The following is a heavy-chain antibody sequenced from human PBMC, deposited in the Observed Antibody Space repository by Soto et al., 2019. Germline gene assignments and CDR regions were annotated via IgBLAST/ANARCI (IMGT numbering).Heavy chain of an antibody. CDR1: GFTFSSYE. Sequence: PGGSLRLSCAASGFTFSSYEMNWVRQAPGKGLEWVSYISSGGSTIYYSDSVKGRFTISRDNAKNSLYLQMSSLRAEDTAVYYCARRSAASGSYRNFDYWGQGTLVTVSS. CDR3: ARRSAASGSYRNFDY. V-gene: IGHV3-48*03. D-gene: IGHD1-26*01. CDR2: ISSGGSTI. J-gene: IGHJ4*02.